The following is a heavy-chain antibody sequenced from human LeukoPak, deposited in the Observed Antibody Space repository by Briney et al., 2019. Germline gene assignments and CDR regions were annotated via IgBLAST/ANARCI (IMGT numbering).Heavy chain of an antibody. V-gene: IGHV1-69*05. D-gene: IGHD3-10*01. Sequence: SVKVSCKASGGTFSSYAISWVRQAPGQGLEWTGGIIPIFGTANYAQKFEGRVTITTDESTSTAYMELSSLRSEDTAVYYCARAHGSGSYYSPVYWGQGTLVTVSS. CDR1: GGTFSSYA. CDR3: ARAHGSGSYYSPVY. CDR2: IIPIFGTA. J-gene: IGHJ4*02.